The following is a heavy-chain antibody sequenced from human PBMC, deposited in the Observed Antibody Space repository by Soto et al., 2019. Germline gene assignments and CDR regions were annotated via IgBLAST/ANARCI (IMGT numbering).Heavy chain of an antibody. CDR1: GGSIISYF. CDR3: VSSRTAVFGDALDI. Sequence: HVQLQQSGPGLVKPSETLSLTCSVAGGSIISYFKIWIRQAPGKGLEWIGWISDSGDANYNPSLKSRVNISLAPSKNQFSLKLSSVTAADTAVYYCVSSRTAVFGDALDIWALGTMVTVSS. CDR2: ISDSGDA. J-gene: IGHJ3*02. D-gene: IGHD3-3*01. V-gene: IGHV4-59*03.